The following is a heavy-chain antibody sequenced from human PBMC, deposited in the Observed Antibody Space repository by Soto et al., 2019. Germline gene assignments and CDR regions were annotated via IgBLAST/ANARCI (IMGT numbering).Heavy chain of an antibody. CDR3: ARSGYSGYGGGTFDY. CDR2: NYPGDSDT. Sequence: PGESLKISCKGSGYSFTSYWIGWVRQMPGKGLEWMGINYPGDSDTTYTPSFQGQVTISADKYISTAYLQWSSLKASDTAMYYCARSGYSGYGGGTFDYWGQGTLVTVSS. D-gene: IGHD5-12*01. V-gene: IGHV5-51*01. CDR1: GYSFTSYW. J-gene: IGHJ4*02.